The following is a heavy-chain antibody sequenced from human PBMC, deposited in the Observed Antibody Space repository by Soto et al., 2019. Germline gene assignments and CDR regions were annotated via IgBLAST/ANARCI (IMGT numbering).Heavy chain of an antibody. CDR1: GYTFTSYY. CDR3: ARDKRIAARNGGYYGMDV. D-gene: IGHD6-6*01. J-gene: IGHJ6*02. Sequence: ASVKVSCKASGYTFTSYYMHWVRQAPGQGLEWMGIINPSGGSTGYAQKFQGRVTMTRDTSTSTVYMELSSLRSEDTAVYYCARDKRIAARNGGYYGMDVWGQGTTVTVSS. V-gene: IGHV1-46*01. CDR2: INPSGGST.